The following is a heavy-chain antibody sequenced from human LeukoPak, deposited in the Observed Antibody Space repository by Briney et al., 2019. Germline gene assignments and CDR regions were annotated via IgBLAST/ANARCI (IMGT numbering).Heavy chain of an antibody. V-gene: IGHV3-49*04. D-gene: IGHD3-10*01. CDR1: GFTFSTYE. Sequence: PGGSLRLSCAASGFTFSTYEMNWVRQAPGRGLEWVGFIRSKAYGGTTEYAASVKGRFTISRDDSKSIAYLQMNSLKTEDTAVYYCTRGAHQPPSTYQITMVRGVYRGYFDYWGQGTLVTVSS. J-gene: IGHJ4*02. CDR3: TRGAHQPPSTYQITMVRGVYRGYFDY. CDR2: IRSKAYGGTT.